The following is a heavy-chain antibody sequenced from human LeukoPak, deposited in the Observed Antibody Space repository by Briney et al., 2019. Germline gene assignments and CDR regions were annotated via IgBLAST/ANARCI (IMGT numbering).Heavy chain of an antibody. Sequence: GGSLRLSCAVSGFTPTNHGVSWVRQAPGKGLEWVSIITGTGGRYYGDSVKGRFILSRDNSKNTVYMQMSSLRAEDTATYYCAKDYCRDGNCPFPFLDSWGQGTLVTVSS. CDR3: AKDYCRDGNCPFPFLDS. V-gene: IGHV3-23*01. CDR1: GFTPTNHG. J-gene: IGHJ4*02. D-gene: IGHD2-15*01. CDR2: ITGTGGR.